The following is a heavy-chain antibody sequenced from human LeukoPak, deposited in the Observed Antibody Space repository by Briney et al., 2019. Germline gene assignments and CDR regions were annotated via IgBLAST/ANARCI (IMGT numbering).Heavy chain of an antibody. CDR3: ARVYYDSSGSSYGMDV. J-gene: IGHJ6*02. Sequence: GGSLRLSCAASGFTFSDYYMSWIRQAPGKGLEWVSYISSSGSTIYYADSVKGRFTISRDNAKNSLYLQMNSLRAEDTAVYYCARVYYDSSGSSYGMDVWGQGTTVTVSS. D-gene: IGHD3-22*01. CDR2: ISSSGSTI. V-gene: IGHV3-11*01. CDR1: GFTFSDYY.